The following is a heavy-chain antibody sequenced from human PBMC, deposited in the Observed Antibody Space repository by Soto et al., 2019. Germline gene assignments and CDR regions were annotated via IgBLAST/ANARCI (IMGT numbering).Heavy chain of an antibody. D-gene: IGHD1-7*01. CDR1: GFTFISYT. Sequence: EVLLLESGGGLVQPGGSLRLSCAASGFTFISYTITWVRQAPGKGLEWVSSVTGNGGGTYYADSVKGRFTISRDNSRNTVYLQMNSLRVEDTAVYYCARRPGGTTFWYFDLWGRGTLVTVSS. CDR2: VTGNGGGT. CDR3: ARRPGGTTFWYFDL. V-gene: IGHV3-23*01. J-gene: IGHJ2*01.